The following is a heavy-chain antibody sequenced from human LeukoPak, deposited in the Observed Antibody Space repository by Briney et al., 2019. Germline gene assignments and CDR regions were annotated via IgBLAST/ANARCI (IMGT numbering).Heavy chain of an antibody. CDR2: ISGSGGSK. J-gene: IGHJ4*02. Sequence: PGGSLRLSCAAPGFTFSSYAMSWVRQAPEKGLEWVSSISGSGGSKWFADSVKGRFTISRDNSENTLYLQMNRLRAEDTALYYCAKESSVAGAGLLDYWGQGTLVTVSS. CDR3: AKESSVAGAGLLDY. D-gene: IGHD6-19*01. V-gene: IGHV3-23*01. CDR1: GFTFSSYA.